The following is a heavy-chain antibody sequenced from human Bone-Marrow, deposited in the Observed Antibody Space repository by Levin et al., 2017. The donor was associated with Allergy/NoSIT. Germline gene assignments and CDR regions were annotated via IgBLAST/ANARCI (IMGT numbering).Heavy chain of an antibody. Sequence: SVKVSCKASGGTFTGYGIMWVRQAPGQGLEWMGGIMPTFGAANYAQKFQGRLTITADETTRTVYMELGSLTSGDTAVYYCARDRDWSTMIRGLLYGMDVWGQGTTVTVSS. V-gene: IGHV1-69*13. CDR2: IMPTFGAA. D-gene: IGHD3-10*01. J-gene: IGHJ6*02. CDR3: ARDRDWSTMIRGLLYGMDV. CDR1: GGTFTGYG.